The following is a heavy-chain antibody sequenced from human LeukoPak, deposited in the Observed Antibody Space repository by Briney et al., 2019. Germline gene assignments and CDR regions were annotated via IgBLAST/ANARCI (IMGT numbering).Heavy chain of an antibody. CDR2: ISGSGGST. CDR1: GFTFSSYA. Sequence: GGSLRLSCAASGFTFSSYAMNWVRQAPGKGLEWVSTISGSGGSTYYADSVKGRFIFSRDNSKNTMYLQMNSLRAEDTAVYYCAKDLSSQLLYYFDYWGQGTLVTVSS. J-gene: IGHJ4*02. D-gene: IGHD3-10*01. CDR3: AKDLSSQLLYYFDY. V-gene: IGHV3-23*01.